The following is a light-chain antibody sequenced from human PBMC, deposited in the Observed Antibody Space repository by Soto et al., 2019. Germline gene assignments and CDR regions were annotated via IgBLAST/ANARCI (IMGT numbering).Light chain of an antibody. CDR2: GAS. Sequence: EIVMTQSPATLSVSPGERGTLSCRASQSVSSNLAWYQQKPGQAPRLLIYGASTRATGIPARFSGSGAGTEFTITISSLQSEDFAVYYCQQYNNWPPPFTFGPGTKVDIK. CDR1: QSVSSN. CDR3: QQYNNWPPPFT. V-gene: IGKV3-15*01. J-gene: IGKJ3*01.